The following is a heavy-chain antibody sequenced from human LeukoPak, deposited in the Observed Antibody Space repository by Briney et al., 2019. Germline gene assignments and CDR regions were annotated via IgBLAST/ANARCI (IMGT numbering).Heavy chain of an antibody. D-gene: IGHD4-17*01. J-gene: IGHJ4*02. CDR3: ATVRTYGDYAMNY. CDR2: IYPGDSDT. Sequence: GESLKISCKGSGYSFTSYWIGWVRQMPGKGLEWMGIIYPGDSDTRYNPSFQGQVTISADKSISTAYLQWSSLKASDTGMYYCATVRTYGDYAMNYWGQGTLVTVSS. V-gene: IGHV5-51*01. CDR1: GYSFTSYW.